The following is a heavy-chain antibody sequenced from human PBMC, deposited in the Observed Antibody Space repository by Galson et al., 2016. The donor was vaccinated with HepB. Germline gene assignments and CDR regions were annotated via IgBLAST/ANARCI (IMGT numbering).Heavy chain of an antibody. Sequence: SLRLSCAASGFTFSGYGMHWVRQAPGKGLEWVALISHAGTKTFYAESVKGRFNISRDNSKNTLSLQMNSLRPEDTAVYYCAIPDYWGQGTLVTVSS. CDR3: AIPDY. V-gene: IGHV3-30*03. J-gene: IGHJ4*02. CDR1: GFTFSGYG. CDR2: ISHAGTKT.